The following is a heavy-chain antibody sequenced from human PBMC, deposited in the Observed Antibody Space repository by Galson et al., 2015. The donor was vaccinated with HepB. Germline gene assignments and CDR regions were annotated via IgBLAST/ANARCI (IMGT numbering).Heavy chain of an antibody. J-gene: IGHJ3*01. CDR2: ISAYNGNT. CDR1: GYTFTSYG. V-gene: IGHV1-18*04. D-gene: IGHD3-22*01. Sequence: QSGAEVKKPGASVKVSCKASGYTFTSYGISWVRQAPGQGLEWMGWISAYNGNTNYAQKLQGRVTMTTDTSTSTAYMELRSLRSDDTAVYYCAKDQLSIGYFEDAFDFWGQGTMVTVSS. CDR3: AKDQLSIGYFEDAFDF.